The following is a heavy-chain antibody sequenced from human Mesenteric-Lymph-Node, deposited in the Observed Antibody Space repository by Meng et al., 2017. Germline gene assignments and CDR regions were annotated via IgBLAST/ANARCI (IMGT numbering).Heavy chain of an antibody. CDR3: ARFGKYSSSWY. CDR1: GASVKSDGLY. V-gene: IGHV4-61*02. D-gene: IGHD6-13*01. CDR2: VHADGTT. Sequence: SCTVSGASVKSDGLYWSWIRQPAGKGLEWIGRVHADGTTMYKTSLQGRVTISVDTSKNQFSLKLSSVTAADTAVYYCARFGKYSSSWYWGQGTLVTVSS. J-gene: IGHJ4*02.